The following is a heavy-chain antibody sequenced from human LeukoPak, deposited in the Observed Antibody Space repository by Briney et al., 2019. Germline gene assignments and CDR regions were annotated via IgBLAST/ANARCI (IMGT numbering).Heavy chain of an antibody. D-gene: IGHD6-6*01. J-gene: IGHJ6*03. V-gene: IGHV4-34*01. Sequence: SETLSLTCAVYGGSFSGYYWSWIRQPPGKGLEWIGEINHSGSTNYNPSLKSRVTISVDTSKNQFSLKLTSVTAADTAVYYCARGPQYSSSSVVRDYYYYYMDVWGKGTTVTVSS. CDR3: ARGPQYSSSSVVRDYYYYYMDV. CDR1: GGSFSGYY. CDR2: INHSGST.